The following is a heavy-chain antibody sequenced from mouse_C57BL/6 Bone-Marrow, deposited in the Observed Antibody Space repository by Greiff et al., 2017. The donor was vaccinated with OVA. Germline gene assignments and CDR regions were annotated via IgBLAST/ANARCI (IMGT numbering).Heavy chain of an antibody. Sequence: VKLMESGPGLVAPSQSLSITCTVSGFSLTSYGVHWVRQPPGKGLEWLVVIWSDGSTTYNSALKSRLSISKDNSKSQVFLKMNSLQTDDTAMYYCARQRDYYGSTYAMDYWGQGTSVTVSS. D-gene: IGHD1-1*01. CDR1: GFSLTSYG. V-gene: IGHV2-6-1*01. J-gene: IGHJ4*01. CDR2: IWSDGST. CDR3: ARQRDYYGSTYAMDY.